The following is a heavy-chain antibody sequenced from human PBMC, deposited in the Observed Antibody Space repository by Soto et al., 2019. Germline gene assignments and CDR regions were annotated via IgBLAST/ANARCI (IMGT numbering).Heavy chain of an antibody. J-gene: IGHJ3*02. CDR3: ARDRPLYADRAFEI. Sequence: ASVKVSCKASGYTFSDYYIHWVRQAPGQRLEWMGWINPYSGGTNYARKFQGRVTMTKDTSISTAYMEVSSLRSDDTAIFYCARDRPLYADRAFEIWGQGTMGTVS. V-gene: IGHV1-2*02. CDR2: INPYSGGT. CDR1: GYTFSDYY. D-gene: IGHD3-16*02.